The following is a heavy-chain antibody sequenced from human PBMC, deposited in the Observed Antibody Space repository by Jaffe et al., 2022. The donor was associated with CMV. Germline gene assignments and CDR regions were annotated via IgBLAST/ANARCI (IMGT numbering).Heavy chain of an antibody. CDR3: TTDPSAEWLLPPLPFDY. V-gene: IGHV3-15*01. Sequence: EVQLVESGGGLVKPGGSLRLSCAASGFTFSNAWMSWVRQAPGKGLEWVGRIKSKTDGGTTDYAAPVKGRFTISRDDSKNTLYLQMNSLKTEDTAVYYCTTDPSAEWLLPPLPFDYWGQGTLVTVSS. D-gene: IGHD3-22*01. J-gene: IGHJ4*02. CDR1: GFTFSNAW. CDR2: IKSKTDGGTT.